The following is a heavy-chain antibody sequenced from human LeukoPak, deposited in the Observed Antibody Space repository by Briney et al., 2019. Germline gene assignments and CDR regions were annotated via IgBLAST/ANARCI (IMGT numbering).Heavy chain of an antibody. D-gene: IGHD3-22*01. CDR1: GFTFSDYY. J-gene: IGHJ4*02. Sequence: GGSLRLSCAASGFTFSDYYMSWIRQAPGKGLEWVSYISSSGSTIYYADSVKGRFTISRDNAKNSLYLQMNSLRAEDTAVYYCARDFTYYYDSRDFDYWGQGTLVTVSS. CDR2: ISSSGSTI. V-gene: IGHV3-11*01. CDR3: ARDFTYYYDSRDFDY.